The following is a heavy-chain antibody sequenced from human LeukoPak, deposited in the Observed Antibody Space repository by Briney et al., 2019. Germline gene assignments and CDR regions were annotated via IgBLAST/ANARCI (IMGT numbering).Heavy chain of an antibody. D-gene: IGHD2-2*01. CDR2: IYYSGST. Sequence: PSETLSLTCTVSGGSISSYYWSWIRQPPGKGLEWIGYIYYSGSTNYNPSLKSRVTISVDTSKNQFSLKLSSVTAADTAVYYCARGGSFRSRPYIVVVPAAMSKEKYYYGMDVWGQGTTVTVSS. CDR1: GGSISSYY. V-gene: IGHV4-59*01. CDR3: ARGGSFRSRPYIVVVPAAMSKEKYYYGMDV. J-gene: IGHJ6*02.